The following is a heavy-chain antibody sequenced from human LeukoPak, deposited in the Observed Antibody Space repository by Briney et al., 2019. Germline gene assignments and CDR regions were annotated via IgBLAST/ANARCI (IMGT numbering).Heavy chain of an antibody. V-gene: IGHV1-18*01. Sequence: ASVKVSCKASGYTFTSYGISWVRQAPGQGLEWMGWISAYYGNTNYAQKLQGRVTMTTDTSTSTAYMELRSLRSDDTAVYYCARDSWSGYSRNAFDIWGQGTMVTVSS. CDR1: GYTFTSYG. J-gene: IGHJ3*02. CDR2: ISAYYGNT. D-gene: IGHD3-3*01. CDR3: ARDSWSGYSRNAFDI.